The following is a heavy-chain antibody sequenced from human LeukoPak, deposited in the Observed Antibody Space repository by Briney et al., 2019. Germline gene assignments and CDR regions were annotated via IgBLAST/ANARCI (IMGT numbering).Heavy chain of an antibody. J-gene: IGHJ4*02. CDR2: IIPIFGTA. V-gene: IGHV1-69*05. Sequence: SVKVSCKASGGTFSSYAISWVRQAPGQGLEWMGRIIPIFGTANYAQKFQGRVTITTDESTSTAYMELSSLRSEDTAVYYCARSSPYVYGDYPYYFDYWGQGTLVTVSS. CDR1: GGTFSSYA. CDR3: ARSSPYVYGDYPYYFDY. D-gene: IGHD4-17*01.